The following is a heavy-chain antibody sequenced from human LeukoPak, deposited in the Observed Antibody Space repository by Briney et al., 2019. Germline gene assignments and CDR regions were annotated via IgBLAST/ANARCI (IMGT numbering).Heavy chain of an antibody. J-gene: IGHJ3*02. V-gene: IGHV3-11*01. CDR2: ISSSGSTI. CDR1: GFTFSDYY. CDR3: ARLAYCGGDCYHDAFDI. Sequence: GGSLRLSCAASGFTFSDYYMSWIRQAPGKGLEWVSYISSSGSTIYYADSVKGRFTISRDNAKNSLYLQMNSLRAEDTAVYYCARLAYCGGDCYHDAFDIWGQGTMVTVSS. D-gene: IGHD2-21*02.